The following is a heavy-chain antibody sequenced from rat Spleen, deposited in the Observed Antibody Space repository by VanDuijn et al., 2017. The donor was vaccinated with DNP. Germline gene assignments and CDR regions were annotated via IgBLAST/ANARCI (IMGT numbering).Heavy chain of an antibody. CDR1: GYTFTTYY. J-gene: IGHJ3*01. D-gene: IGHD1-2*01. CDR3: ARWSSYRDWFVY. Sequence: QVQLRQSGAEPAKPGSSVKISCKASGYTFTTYYISWIKQTTGQGLEYIGYINTGSGGTNYNEKFKGKATLTVDKSSSTAFMQVSSLTPDDSAVYYCARWSSYRDWFVYWGQGTLVTVSS. CDR2: INTGSGGT. V-gene: IGHV1-43*01.